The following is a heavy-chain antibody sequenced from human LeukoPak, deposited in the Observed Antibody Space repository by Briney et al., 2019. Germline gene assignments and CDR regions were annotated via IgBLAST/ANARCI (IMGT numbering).Heavy chain of an antibody. J-gene: IGHJ6*02. CDR2: IRYDGSNK. V-gene: IGHV3-30*02. CDR3: AKEAKGYYYYYGMDV. Sequence: GGSLRLSCAASGFTFSSYGMHWVRQAPGKGLEWVAFIRYDGSNKYYADSVKGRFTISRDNSKNTLYLQMNSLRAEDTAVYYCAKEAKGYYYYYGMDVWGQGTTVTVSS. CDR1: GFTFSSYG.